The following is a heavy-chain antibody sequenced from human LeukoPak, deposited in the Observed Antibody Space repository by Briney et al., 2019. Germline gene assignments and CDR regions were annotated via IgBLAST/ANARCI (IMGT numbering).Heavy chain of an antibody. CDR1: GFTFSGSA. V-gene: IGHV3-73*01. Sequence: LGGSLRLSCAASGFTFSGSAMHWVRQASGKGLEWVGRIRSKANSYATAYAASVKGRFTISRDGSKNTAYLQMNSLKTEDTAVYYCPRHSHYDSSGPGAFDIWGQGTMVTVSS. CDR3: PRHSHYDSSGPGAFDI. CDR2: IRSKANSYAT. D-gene: IGHD3-22*01. J-gene: IGHJ3*02.